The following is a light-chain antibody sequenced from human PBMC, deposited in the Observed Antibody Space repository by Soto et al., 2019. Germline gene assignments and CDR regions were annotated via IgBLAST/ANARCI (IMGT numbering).Light chain of an antibody. CDR1: QSITSY. CDR2: SAF. V-gene: IGKV1-39*01. Sequence: DIQMTQSPSSLSASVGDRVTITCRASQSITSYLNWYQQKPGKAPNLLIYSAFSLQSGVPSRFSGTGSGTDFTLTISSLQPEDFATYYCQQANSFPLTFGRGTKVDIK. CDR3: QQANSFPLT. J-gene: IGKJ4*01.